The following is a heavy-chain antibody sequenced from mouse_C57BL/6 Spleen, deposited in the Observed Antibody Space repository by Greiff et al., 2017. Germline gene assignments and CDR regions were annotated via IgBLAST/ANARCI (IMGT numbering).Heavy chain of an antibody. D-gene: IGHD2-3*01. CDR1: GFTFSSYG. V-gene: IGHV5-6*01. Sequence: EVQLVESGGDLVKPGGSLKLSCAASGFTFSSYGMSWVRQTPDKRLEWVATISSGGSYTYYPDSVKGRFTISRDNAKNTLYLQMSRLKSEDTAMYYCARHEGGYYLLDYWGKGTTLTVSS. CDR2: ISSGGSYT. J-gene: IGHJ2*01. CDR3: ARHEGGYYLLDY.